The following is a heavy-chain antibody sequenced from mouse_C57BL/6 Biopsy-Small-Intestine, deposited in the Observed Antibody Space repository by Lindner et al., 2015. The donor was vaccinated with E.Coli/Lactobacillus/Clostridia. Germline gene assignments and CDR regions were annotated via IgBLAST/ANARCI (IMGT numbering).Heavy chain of an antibody. Sequence: VQLQESGPELVKPGASVKISCKASGYSFTAYNMNWLRQSPGKSLEWIGNINPYYGSTIYNQNVKAKATLTVDKSSSTAYMQLNSLTSEDSAVYYCARNDYDAMDYWGQGTSVTVSS. CDR1: GYSFTAYN. J-gene: IGHJ4*01. CDR2: INPYYGST. V-gene: IGHV1-39*01. CDR3: ARNDYDAMDY.